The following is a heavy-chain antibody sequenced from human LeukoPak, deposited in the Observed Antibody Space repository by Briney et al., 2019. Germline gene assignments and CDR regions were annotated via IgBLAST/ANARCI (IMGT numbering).Heavy chain of an antibody. Sequence: GGSLRLSCAASGFTFSSYAMSWVRQAPGKGLEWGSAISGSGGSTYYADSVKCRFTISRDNSKNTLYLQMNSLRAEDTAVYYCAKDAAAAGATPYYFDFWGEGTLVTVSS. CDR3: AKDAAAAGATPYYFDF. J-gene: IGHJ4*02. CDR1: GFTFSSYA. CDR2: ISGSGGST. V-gene: IGHV3-23*01. D-gene: IGHD6-13*01.